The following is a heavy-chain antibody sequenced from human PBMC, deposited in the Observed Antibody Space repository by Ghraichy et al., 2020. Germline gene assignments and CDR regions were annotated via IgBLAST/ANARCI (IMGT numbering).Heavy chain of an antibody. Sequence: SETLSLTCTVSGGSLSSGSYYWSWIRQPPGTGLEWIGYIYNSGSTNYNPSLKSRVTISLDTSKNQFSLNLSSVTAADTAVYYCARGPLHLRLWGLGWFDPWGQGTLVTVSS. V-gene: IGHV4-61*01. D-gene: IGHD3-16*01. J-gene: IGHJ5*02. CDR2: IYNSGST. CDR1: GGSLSSGSYY. CDR3: ARGPLHLRLWGLGWFDP.